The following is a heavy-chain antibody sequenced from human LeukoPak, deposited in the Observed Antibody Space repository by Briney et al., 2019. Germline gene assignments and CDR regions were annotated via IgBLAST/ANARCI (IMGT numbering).Heavy chain of an antibody. Sequence: GGSLRLSCVASGYTFRDHGMHWVRQAPGKGLEWVAVIWYDGSNKYYADSVKGRFTISRDNSKNTLYLQMNSLRAEDTAVYYCASRDDYGDYFNYWGQGTLVTVSS. D-gene: IGHD4-17*01. CDR3: ASRDDYGDYFNY. CDR2: IWYDGSNK. CDR1: GYTFRDHG. J-gene: IGHJ4*02. V-gene: IGHV3-33*01.